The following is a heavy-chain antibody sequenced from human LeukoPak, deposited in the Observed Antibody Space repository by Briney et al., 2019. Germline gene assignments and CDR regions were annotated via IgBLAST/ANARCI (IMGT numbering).Heavy chain of an antibody. J-gene: IGHJ4*02. V-gene: IGHV4-30-4*01. CDR3: ARAHRNPYYYHSSGYPYYFDY. Sequence: PSQTLSLTCTVSSGSISSGDYYWSWIRQHPGKGLEWIGNIYYSGSTYYNPSLKSRITISIDTSKNHFSLNLNSVTATDTAVYYCARAHRNPYYYHSSGYPYYFDYWGQGTLVTVSS. CDR2: IYYSGST. CDR1: SGSISSGDYY. D-gene: IGHD3-22*01.